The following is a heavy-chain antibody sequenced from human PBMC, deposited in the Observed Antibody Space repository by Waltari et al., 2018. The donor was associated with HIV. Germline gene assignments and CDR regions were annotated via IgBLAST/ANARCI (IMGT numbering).Heavy chain of an antibody. D-gene: IGHD5-18*01. CDR1: GFTFSSYW. V-gene: IGHV3-74*01. CDR3: AKGGTSGYTFGFGR. CDR2: INRDVVIT. Sequence: EVQLVESGGGLVQPGGSLRLSCAASGFTFSSYWMHWVRQAPGKGLVWVSRINRDVVITSHADSVKGRFTISRDNARNTLYLQMNSLGAEDTAMYYCAKGGTSGYTFGFGRWGQGTLVTVSS. J-gene: IGHJ1*01.